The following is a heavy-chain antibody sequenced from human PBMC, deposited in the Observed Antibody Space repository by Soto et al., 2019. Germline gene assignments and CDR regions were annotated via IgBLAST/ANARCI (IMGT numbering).Heavy chain of an antibody. CDR1: GFTFSSYA. CDR3: AKGGVLGVPSYFSMDV. D-gene: IGHD3-10*01. V-gene: IGHV3-23*01. CDR2: ISGSGGST. J-gene: IGHJ6*02. Sequence: EVQLLESGGGLVQPGGSLRLSCAASGFTFSSYAMSWVRQDPGKGLEWVSAISGSGGSTYYADSVTGRFTISRDNSKNKVYLQIDSLGPEDPAVYYCAKGGVLGVPSYFSMDVWGQGTTVTVSS.